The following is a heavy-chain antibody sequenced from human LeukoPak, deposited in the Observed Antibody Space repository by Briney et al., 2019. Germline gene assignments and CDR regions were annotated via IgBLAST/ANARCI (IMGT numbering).Heavy chain of an antibody. D-gene: IGHD5-12*01. V-gene: IGHV4-34*01. J-gene: IGHJ4*02. CDR2: INHSGST. Sequence: LETLSLTCAVYGGSFSGYYWSWIRQPPGKGLEWIGEINHSGSTNYNPSLKSRVTISVDTSKNQFSLKLSSVTAADTAVYYCARGSGYDLFDYWGQGTLVTVSS. CDR1: GGSFSGYY. CDR3: ARGSGYDLFDY.